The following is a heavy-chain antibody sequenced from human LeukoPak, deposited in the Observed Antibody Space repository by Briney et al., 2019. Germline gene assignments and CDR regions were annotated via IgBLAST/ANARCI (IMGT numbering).Heavy chain of an antibody. D-gene: IGHD4-17*01. V-gene: IGHV1-46*01. CDR2: MNPSAGST. J-gene: IGHJ6*03. CDR3: ASGDYGFTAVDYYYMDV. Sequence: ASVTVSCKASGDTFSSYYVHWVRQAPGQGLEWMGVMNPSAGSTNYAQKFQGRVTITTDESTSTAYMELSSLRSEDTAVYYCASGDYGFTAVDYYYMDVWGKGTTVTVSS. CDR1: GDTFSSYY.